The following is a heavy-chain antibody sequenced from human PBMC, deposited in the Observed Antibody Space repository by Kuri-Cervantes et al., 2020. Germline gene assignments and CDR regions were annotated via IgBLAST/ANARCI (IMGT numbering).Heavy chain of an antibody. Sequence: GESLKISCAASGFTFSSYAMSWVRQAAGKGLEWVSAISGSGGSTYYTDAVKGRFTISRDNSKNTLYLQMNSLRAEDTAVYYCASHVFDYWGQGTLVTVSS. V-gene: IGHV3-23*01. J-gene: IGHJ4*02. CDR2: ISGSGGST. CDR1: GFTFSSYA. CDR3: ASHVFDY.